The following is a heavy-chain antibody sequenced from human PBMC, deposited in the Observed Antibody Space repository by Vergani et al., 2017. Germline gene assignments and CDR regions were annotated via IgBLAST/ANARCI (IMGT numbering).Heavy chain of an antibody. CDR2: ISYSGST. J-gene: IGHJ4*02. V-gene: IGHV4-59*01. CDR1: GGSISNYY. Sequence: QVQLQESGPGLVKPSETLSLTCTVSGGSISNYYWTWIRQPPGKGLECIGYISYSGSTNYKPSLKSRVTISVDTSKNQFSLKLKSVTAADTAVYYCARDRVGGSWIDYWGQGTLVTVAS. CDR3: ARDRVGGSWIDY. D-gene: IGHD6-13*01.